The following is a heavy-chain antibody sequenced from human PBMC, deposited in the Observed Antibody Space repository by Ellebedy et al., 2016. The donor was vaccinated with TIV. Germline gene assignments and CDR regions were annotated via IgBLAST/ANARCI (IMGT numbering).Heavy chain of an antibody. J-gene: IGHJ4*02. CDR1: GGSISSSSYY. D-gene: IGHD5-12*01. Sequence: SETLSLTCTVSGGSISSSSYYWSWIRQPPGKGLEWIGYIYYSGSTNYNPSLKSRVTISVDTSKNQFSLKLSSVTAADTAVYYCASDRGSEDYWGQGTLVTVSS. CDR2: IYYSGST. CDR3: ASDRGSEDY. V-gene: IGHV4-61*05.